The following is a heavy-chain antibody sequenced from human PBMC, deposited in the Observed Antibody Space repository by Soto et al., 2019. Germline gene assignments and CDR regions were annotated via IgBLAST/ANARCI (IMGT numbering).Heavy chain of an antibody. Sequence: SETLSLTCTVSGGSISSYYWSWIRQPPGKGLEWIGYIYYSGSTNYNPSLKSRVTISVDTSKNQFSLKLSSVTAADTAVYYCARTERYYYYYGMDVWGQGTTVTVSS. D-gene: IGHD1-1*01. CDR1: GGSISSYY. CDR2: IYYSGST. CDR3: ARTERYYYYYGMDV. V-gene: IGHV4-59*08. J-gene: IGHJ6*02.